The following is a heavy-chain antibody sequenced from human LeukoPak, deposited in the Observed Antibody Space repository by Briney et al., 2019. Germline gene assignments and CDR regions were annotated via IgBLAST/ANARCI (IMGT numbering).Heavy chain of an antibody. J-gene: IGHJ3*02. CDR1: GFTFSSYG. CDR3: AKVGDGSGTDPVHDI. D-gene: IGHD3-10*01. Sequence: PGGSLRLSCAASGFTFSSYGMHWVRQAPGKGLEWVAFIRYDGSNKYYADSVKGRFTISRDNSKNTLYLQMNSLRAEDTAVYYCAKVGDGSGTDPVHDIWGQGTMVTVSS. V-gene: IGHV3-30*02. CDR2: IRYDGSNK.